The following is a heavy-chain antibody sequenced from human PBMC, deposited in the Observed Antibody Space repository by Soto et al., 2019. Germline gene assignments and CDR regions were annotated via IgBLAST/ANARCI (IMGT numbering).Heavy chain of an antibody. V-gene: IGHV2-70*01. Sequence: PTLVNPTQTLTLTCTFSGFSLSASGMCVSWIRQPPGKALEWLALIDWDDDKYYSTSLKTRLTISKDTSKNQVVLTMTNMDPVDTATYYCARAAAAGTDYYYYGMDVWGQGTTVTVSS. CDR3: ARAAAAGTDYYYYGMDV. CDR1: GFSLSASGMC. D-gene: IGHD6-13*01. J-gene: IGHJ6*02. CDR2: IDWDDDK.